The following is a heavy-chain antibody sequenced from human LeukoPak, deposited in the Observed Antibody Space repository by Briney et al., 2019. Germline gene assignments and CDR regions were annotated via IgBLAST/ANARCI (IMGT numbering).Heavy chain of an antibody. CDR3: AKDPGRSIYPISYFDY. CDR1: GFTFSSYA. D-gene: IGHD3-3*02. CDR2: ISGSGGST. J-gene: IGHJ4*02. Sequence: GGSLRLSCAASGFTFSSYAMSWVRQAPGKGLEWVSGISGSGGSTYYADPVKGRFTISRDNSKNTLYLQMNSLRAEDTAVYYCAKDPGRSIYPISYFDYWGQGTLVTVSS. V-gene: IGHV3-23*01.